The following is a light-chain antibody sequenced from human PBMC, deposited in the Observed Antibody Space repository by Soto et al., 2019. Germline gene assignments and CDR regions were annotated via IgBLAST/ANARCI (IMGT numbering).Light chain of an antibody. CDR2: DAS. Sequence: EIVLTQSPATLSLSPGERATLSCRASQSVSSYLAWYQQKPGQAPRLLIYDASNRATGIPARFSVSGSGTDFTISIRSLQPEDFADYYCQQRSNWPPNFGGGTKVESK. J-gene: IGKJ4*01. V-gene: IGKV3-11*01. CDR1: QSVSSY. CDR3: QQRSNWPPN.